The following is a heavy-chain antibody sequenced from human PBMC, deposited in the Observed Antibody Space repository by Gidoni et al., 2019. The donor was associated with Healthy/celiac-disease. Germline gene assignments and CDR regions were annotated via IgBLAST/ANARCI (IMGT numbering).Heavy chain of an antibody. Sequence: EVQLVESGGGLVQPGGSLRLSCAASESPFSSYDMHWVRQATGKGLEWVSSIGTAGDTYYPGSVKGRFTISRENAKNSLYLQMNSLRAEDTAVYYCARVRDPPGAYYYYMDVWGKGTTVTVSS. CDR1: ESPFSSYD. CDR3: ARVRDPPGAYYYYMDV. CDR2: IGTAGDT. V-gene: IGHV3-13*01. J-gene: IGHJ6*03.